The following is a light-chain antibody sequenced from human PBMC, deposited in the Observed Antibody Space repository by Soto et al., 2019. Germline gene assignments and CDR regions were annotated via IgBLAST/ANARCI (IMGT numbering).Light chain of an antibody. CDR2: AAS. CDR1: QTVSSSF. V-gene: IGKV3-20*01. J-gene: IGKJ1*01. CDR3: QPYGNSPQT. Sequence: EIVLTQSPGTLSLSPGERDTLSCRASQTVSSSFLAWYQQTPGQAPRLLIYAASSRATGIPDRFSGSGSGTDFTLTISRLEPEDFAVYYCQPYGNSPQTVGQGTKVEIK.